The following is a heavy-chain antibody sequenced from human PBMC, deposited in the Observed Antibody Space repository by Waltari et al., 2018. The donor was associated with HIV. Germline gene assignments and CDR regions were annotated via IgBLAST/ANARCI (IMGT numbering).Heavy chain of an antibody. Sequence: EAQVVETGGTLIRPGGSLRLACSPIRFSVNNNYVNLNRLAPNRGLEWVSTIYLDDTSHYAESVKGRFVISRDKSTNTVYLLLKYLSFEDTATYFCAKGVRYYSFWGQGTPVTVSS. D-gene: IGHD2-15*01. V-gene: IGHV3-53*02. J-gene: IGHJ4*02. CDR3: AKGVRYYSF. CDR1: RFSVNNNY. CDR2: IYLDDTS.